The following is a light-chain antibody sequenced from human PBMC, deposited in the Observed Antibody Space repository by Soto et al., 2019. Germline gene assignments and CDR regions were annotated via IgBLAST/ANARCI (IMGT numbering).Light chain of an antibody. J-gene: IGKJ5*01. Sequence: IVLTQSPATLSFSPCERATLSCGSSQSVSSSRLAWYQQKPALAPRLLIYDASNRATGVPARFSGSGSETDFTLTISSLEPEDSAYYYCQQRSNWPITFGQGTRLEIK. CDR3: QQRSNWPIT. CDR2: DAS. CDR1: QSVSSSR. V-gene: IGKV3D-20*02.